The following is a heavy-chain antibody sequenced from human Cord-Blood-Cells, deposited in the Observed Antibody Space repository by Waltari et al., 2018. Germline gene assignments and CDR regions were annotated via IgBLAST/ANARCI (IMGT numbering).Heavy chain of an antibody. CDR3: AIEVREWSFGVVNDAFDI. Sequence: QVQLVQSGAEVKKPGSSVKVSCKASGGTFSSYAISWVRQATGQGLEWMGGIIPILGTANYSQSDHGRVTITACKATSTAYMELSSLRSEDTAVYYCAIEVREWSFGVVNDAFDIWGQGTMVTVSS. J-gene: IGHJ3*02. V-gene: IGHV1-69*06. D-gene: IGHD3-3*01. CDR1: GGTFSSYA. CDR2: IIPILGTA.